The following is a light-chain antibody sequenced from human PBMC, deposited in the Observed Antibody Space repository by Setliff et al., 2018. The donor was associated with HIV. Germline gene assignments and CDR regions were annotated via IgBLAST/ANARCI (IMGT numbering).Light chain of an antibody. CDR2: DVS. Sequence: QSALTQPASVSGSPGQSITISCTGTSSDVGGYNYVSWYQQHPGKAPELMIYDVSDRPSGVSNRFSGSKSDNTASLTISGLQAEDEGDYYCSSYTGSRNYVFGTGTKVTVL. J-gene: IGLJ1*01. V-gene: IGLV2-14*03. CDR1: SSDVGGYNY. CDR3: SSYTGSRNYV.